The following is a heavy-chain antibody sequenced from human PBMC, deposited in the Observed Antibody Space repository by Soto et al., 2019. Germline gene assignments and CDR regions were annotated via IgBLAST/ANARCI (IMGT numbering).Heavy chain of an antibody. CDR1: GFTFSDYH. Sequence: PGGSLRLSCAASGFTFSDYHMSWIRQAPGKGLEWVSYISSSGSTIYYADSVKGRFTISRDNAKNSLYLQMNSLRAEDTAVYYCAKPGVLRYFDWLVDPWGQGTLVTVSS. V-gene: IGHV3-11*01. CDR3: AKPGVLRYFDWLVDP. J-gene: IGHJ5*02. D-gene: IGHD3-9*01. CDR2: ISSSGSTI.